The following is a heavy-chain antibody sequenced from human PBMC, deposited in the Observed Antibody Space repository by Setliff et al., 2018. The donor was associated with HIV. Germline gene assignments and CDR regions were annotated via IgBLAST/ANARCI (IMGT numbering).Heavy chain of an antibody. Sequence: ASVKVSCKASGYTFDSYGISWARQAPGQGLEWMGWITDYNGNTNYAQKLQGRVTMTTDTSTSTAYMELRSLRSDDTAVHYCVRDRGISGSLGYYYYYMDVWGKGTTVTVSS. CDR3: VRDRGISGSLGYYYYYMDV. V-gene: IGHV1-18*01. CDR1: GYTFDSYG. J-gene: IGHJ6*03. D-gene: IGHD3-10*01. CDR2: ITDYNGNT.